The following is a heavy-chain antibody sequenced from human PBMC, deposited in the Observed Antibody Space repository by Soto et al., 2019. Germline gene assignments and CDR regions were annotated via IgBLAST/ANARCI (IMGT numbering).Heavy chain of an antibody. Sequence: QLQLQESGSRLVKPTQTLSLTCAVSDGSISSGPFSYSWIRQPPGKGLEWIGYIYHSGSTYYNPSLKSRVTIALDRSKNQLSLKVSSVTAADTAVYYCAKNKYYYGSSGHPDYWAQGALVTVSS. J-gene: IGHJ4*02. CDR3: AKNKYYYGSSGHPDY. CDR1: DGSISSGPFS. CDR2: IYHSGST. D-gene: IGHD3-22*01. V-gene: IGHV4-30-2*01.